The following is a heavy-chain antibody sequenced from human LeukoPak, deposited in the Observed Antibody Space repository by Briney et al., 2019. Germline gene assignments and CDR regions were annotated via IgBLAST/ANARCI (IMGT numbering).Heavy chain of an antibody. J-gene: IGHJ4*02. Sequence: HPGGSLRLSCAASGFTFSSYGMHWVRQAPGKGLEWVAFIRYDGSNKYYADSVKGRFTISRDNSKNTLYLQMNSLRAEDTAVDYCATRVGYYFDYWGQGTLVTVSS. CDR1: GFTFSSYG. D-gene: IGHD2-2*01. CDR2: IRYDGSNK. CDR3: ATRVGYYFDY. V-gene: IGHV3-30*02.